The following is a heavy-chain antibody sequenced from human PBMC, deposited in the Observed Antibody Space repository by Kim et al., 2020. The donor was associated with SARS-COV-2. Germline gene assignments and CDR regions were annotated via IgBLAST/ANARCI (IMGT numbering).Heavy chain of an antibody. D-gene: IGHD6-13*01. CDR3: ARLSYSSSWYSRWFDP. CDR2: IDPSDSYT. J-gene: IGHJ5*02. V-gene: IGHV5-10-1*01. CDR1: GYSFTNYW. Sequence: GESLKISYKGSGYSFTNYWISWVRQMPGKGLEWMGRIDPSDSYTNYSPSFQGHVTISADKSISTAYLQWSSLKASDTAMYYCARLSYSSSWYSRWFDPWGQGTLVTVSS.